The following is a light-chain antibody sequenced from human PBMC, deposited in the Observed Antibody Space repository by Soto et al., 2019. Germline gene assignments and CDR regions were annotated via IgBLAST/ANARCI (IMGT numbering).Light chain of an antibody. V-gene: IGKV3-11*01. CDR3: QERSNWPLVT. Sequence: EIVLTQSPATLSLSLGERVTLSCRASQSVSSYLAWYQQKAGQPPRLLIYDASNRATGIPARFSGSGPGTDSTLTISSLETEDFAVYYCQERSNWPLVTFGPGTRVDV. CDR1: QSVSSY. J-gene: IGKJ3*01. CDR2: DAS.